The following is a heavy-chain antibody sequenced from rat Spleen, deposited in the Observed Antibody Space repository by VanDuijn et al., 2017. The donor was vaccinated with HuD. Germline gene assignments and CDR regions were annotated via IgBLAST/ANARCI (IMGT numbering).Heavy chain of an antibody. J-gene: IGHJ4*01. CDR3: ASAFYYVGTYYYGVMDA. CDR1: GFTFSDYY. Sequence: EVQFVESDGGLVQPGRSLKLSCAASGFTFSDYYMAWVRQAPGKGLEWVAYISSSSGTIYYADSVWGRFTISRDNAKNTLYLQLGSLRSEDTALYYCASAFYYVGTYYYGVMDAWGQGASVTVSS. D-gene: IGHD1-12*02. V-gene: IGHV5-34*01. CDR2: ISSSSGTI.